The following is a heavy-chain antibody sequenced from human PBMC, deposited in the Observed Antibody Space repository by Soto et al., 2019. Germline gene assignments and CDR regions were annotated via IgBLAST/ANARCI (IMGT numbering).Heavy chain of an antibody. Sequence: SETLSLTCTISGGSISVYYWSWIRQSPRQGLEWIGYVYDNGRPYYSPSLKSRVTISADTSRNQISLKLTSATAADTAVYYCARGVGSSPPRYWGRGTLVTVSS. CDR3: ARGVGSSPPRY. V-gene: IGHV4-59*01. D-gene: IGHD3-9*01. CDR1: GGSISVYY. J-gene: IGHJ4*02. CDR2: VYDNGRP.